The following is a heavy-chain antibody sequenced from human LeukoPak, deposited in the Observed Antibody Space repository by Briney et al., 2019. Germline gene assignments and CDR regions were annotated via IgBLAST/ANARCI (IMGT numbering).Heavy chain of an antibody. CDR1: GYTFTSYG. V-gene: IGHV1-18*01. CDR3: ARDRPYYDILTGPDY. CDR2: ISAYNGNT. Sequence: ASVKVSCKAFGYTFTSYGISWVRQAPGQGLEWMGWISAYNGNTNYAQKLQGRVTMTTDTSTSTAYMELRSLRSDDTAVYYCARDRPYYDILTGPDYWGQGTLVTVSS. J-gene: IGHJ4*02. D-gene: IGHD3-9*01.